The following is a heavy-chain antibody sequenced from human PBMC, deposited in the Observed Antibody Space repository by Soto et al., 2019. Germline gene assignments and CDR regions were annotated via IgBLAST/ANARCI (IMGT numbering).Heavy chain of an antibody. V-gene: IGHV3-30-3*01. J-gene: IGHJ5*02. D-gene: IGHD3-22*01. CDR2: ISYDGSNK. Sequence: QPGGSLRLSCAASGFTFSSYAMHWVRQAPGKGLEWVAVISYDGSNKYYADSVKGRFTISRDNSKNTLYLQMNSLRAEDTAVYYCAASYDSSGYYDNWFDPWGQGTLVTVSS. CDR3: AASYDSSGYYDNWFDP. CDR1: GFTFSSYA.